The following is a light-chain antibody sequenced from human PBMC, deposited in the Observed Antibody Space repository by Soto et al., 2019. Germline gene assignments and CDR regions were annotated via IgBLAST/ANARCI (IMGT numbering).Light chain of an antibody. CDR2: GAS. CDR1: QRVSSN. CDR3: QQYNNWPPYT. J-gene: IGKJ2*01. Sequence: EIVMTQSPATLSVSPGERATLSCRASQRVSSNLAWYQQKPGQAPRPLIYGASTRATGIPARFSGSGSGTEFTRSISSLQSEDCAVYYCQQYNNWPPYTFGQATKLEIK. V-gene: IGKV3-15*01.